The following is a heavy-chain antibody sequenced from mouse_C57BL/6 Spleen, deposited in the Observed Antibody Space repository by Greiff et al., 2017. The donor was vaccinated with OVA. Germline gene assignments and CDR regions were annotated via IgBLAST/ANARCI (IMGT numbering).Heavy chain of an antibody. CDR2: IHPNSGST. D-gene: IGHD2-1*01. Sequence: QVQLQQPGAELVKPGASVKLSCKASGYTFTSYWMHWVKQRPGQGLEWIGMIHPNSGSTNYNEKFKSKATLTVDKSSSTAYMQLRSLTSEDSAVYYYARGHYGNYGTNYFDYWGQGTTLTVSS. V-gene: IGHV1-64*01. CDR1: GYTFTSYW. CDR3: ARGHYGNYGTNYFDY. J-gene: IGHJ2*01.